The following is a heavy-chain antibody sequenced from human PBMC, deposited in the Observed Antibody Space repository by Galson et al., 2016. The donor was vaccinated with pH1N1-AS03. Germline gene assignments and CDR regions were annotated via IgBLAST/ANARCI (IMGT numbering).Heavy chain of an antibody. CDR3: AKESSEAFCGHKCSYFMDV. V-gene: IGHV3-11*04. Sequence: SLRLSCAASGFTFIDYYMNWIRQAPGKGLEWVSYISPTATTINYADSVKGRFTLSRDNSKNMVYLHMDSLTVDDTAIYYCAKESSEAFCGHKCSYFMDVWGNGTTVIVSS. CDR1: GFTFIDYY. CDR2: ISPTATTI. D-gene: IGHD2-21*01. J-gene: IGHJ6*03.